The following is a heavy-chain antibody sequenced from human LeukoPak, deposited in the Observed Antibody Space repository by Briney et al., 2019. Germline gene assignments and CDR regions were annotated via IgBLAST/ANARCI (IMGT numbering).Heavy chain of an antibody. J-gene: IGHJ4*02. CDR3: AKVQLAIEKYYFDY. V-gene: IGHV3-30*02. CDR2: IRYDGSNK. CDR1: GFTFSSYG. D-gene: IGHD5-18*01. Sequence: GGSLRLSCAASGFTFSSYGMHWVRQAPGKGLEWVAFIRYDGSNKYYADSVKGRFTISRDNSKNTLYLQMNSLRAEDTAVYYCAKVQLAIEKYYFDYWGQGTLVTVSS.